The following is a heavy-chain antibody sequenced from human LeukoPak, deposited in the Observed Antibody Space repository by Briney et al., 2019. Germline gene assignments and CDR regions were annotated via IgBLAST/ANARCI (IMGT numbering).Heavy chain of an antibody. CDR3: ARGGSGWYFDY. Sequence: PGGSPRLSCAASGFTFSNYAIHWVRQAPGKGLEWVAVISYDGNNKYYADSLKGRFTISRDNSKNTLYLQMNSLRAEDTAVYYCARGGSGWYFDYWGQGTLVTVSS. CDR2: ISYDGNNK. CDR1: GFTFSNYA. D-gene: IGHD6-19*01. J-gene: IGHJ4*02. V-gene: IGHV3-30-3*01.